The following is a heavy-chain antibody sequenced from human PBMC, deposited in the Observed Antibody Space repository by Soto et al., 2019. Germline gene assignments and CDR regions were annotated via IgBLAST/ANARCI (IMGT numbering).Heavy chain of an antibody. CDR1: GFTFSSYA. D-gene: IGHD3-16*02. J-gene: IGHJ4*02. V-gene: IGHV3-23*01. CDR2: ISGSGDTT. Sequence: LRLSCAASGFTFSSYAMSWVRQAPGRGLEWVSTISGSGDTTYYADSVKGRFTISRDNSKNTLYLQMNSLRAEDTAVYYCAKDGSYYDYVWGTYRYLFDYWGQGALVTVSS. CDR3: AKDGSYYDYVWGTYRYLFDY.